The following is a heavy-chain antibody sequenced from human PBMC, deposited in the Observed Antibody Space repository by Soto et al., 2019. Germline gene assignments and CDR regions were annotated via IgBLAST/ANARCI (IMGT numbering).Heavy chain of an antibody. CDR2: ISGSGGST. CDR3: AKEVSGRYCSSTSCHHY. D-gene: IGHD2-2*01. V-gene: IGHV3-23*01. CDR1: GFTFSSYA. J-gene: IGHJ4*02. Sequence: GGSLRLSCAASGFTFSSYAMSWVRQAPGKGLEWVSAISGSGGSTYYADSVKGRFTISRDNSKNTLYLQMNSLRAEDTAVYYCAKEVSGRYCSSTSCHHYWGQGTLVTVSS.